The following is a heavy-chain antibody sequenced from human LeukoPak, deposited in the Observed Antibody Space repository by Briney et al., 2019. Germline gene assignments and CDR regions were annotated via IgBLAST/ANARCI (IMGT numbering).Heavy chain of an antibody. CDR2: INHSGST. Sequence: SETLSLTCAVYGGSFSGYYWSWTRQPPGKGLEWIGEINHSGSTNYNPSLKSRVTISVDTSKNQFSLKLSSVTAADTAVYYCARGLKLGNYYDYWGQGTLVTVSS. V-gene: IGHV4-34*01. D-gene: IGHD7-27*01. J-gene: IGHJ4*02. CDR1: GGSFSGYY. CDR3: ARGLKLGNYYDY.